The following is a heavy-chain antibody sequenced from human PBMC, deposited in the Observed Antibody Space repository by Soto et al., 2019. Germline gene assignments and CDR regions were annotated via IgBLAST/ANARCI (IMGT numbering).Heavy chain of an antibody. Sequence: QVQLVQSGAEVKKPGASVKVSFRASGYTFASYAISWMRQAPGQGLEWLGWISAYNGNTNNAQKLQGRVTMTTDTSTSTAYMELRSLRSDATAVYYCARDPPPPDDWGQGTLVTVSS. V-gene: IGHV1-18*01. CDR3: ARDPPPPDD. J-gene: IGHJ4*02. CDR2: ISAYNGNT. CDR1: GYTFASYA.